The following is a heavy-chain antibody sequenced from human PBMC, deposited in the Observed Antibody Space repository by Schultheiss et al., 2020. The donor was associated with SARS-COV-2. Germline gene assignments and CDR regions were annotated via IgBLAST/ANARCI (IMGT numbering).Heavy chain of an antibody. CDR2: IYYSGST. V-gene: IGHV4-39*02. Sequence: SETLSLTCTVSGGSISSSSYYWGWIRQPPGKGLEWIGSIYYSGSTNYNPSLKSRVTISVDTSKNQFSLKLSSVTAADTAVYYCAREWYSYGMDVWGQGTTVTVSS. CDR3: AREWYSYGMDV. CDR1: GGSISSSSYY. J-gene: IGHJ6*02.